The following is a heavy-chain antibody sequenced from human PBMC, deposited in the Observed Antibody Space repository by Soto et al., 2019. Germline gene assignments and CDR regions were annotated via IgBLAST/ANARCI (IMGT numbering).Heavy chain of an antibody. CDR1: GFTFSSYG. CDR3: ARDLLVPAADYYYYGMDV. CDR2: ISYDGSNK. Sequence: PGGSLRLSCAASGFTFSSYGMHWVRQAPGKGLEWVAVISYDGSNKYYADSVKGRFTISRDNSKNTLYLQMNSLRAEDTAVYYCARDLLVPAADYYYYGMDVWGQGTTVTVSS. D-gene: IGHD2-2*01. J-gene: IGHJ6*02. V-gene: IGHV3-30*03.